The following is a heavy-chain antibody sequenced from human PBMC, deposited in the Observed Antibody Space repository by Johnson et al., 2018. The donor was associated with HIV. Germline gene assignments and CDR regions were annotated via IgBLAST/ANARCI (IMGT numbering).Heavy chain of an antibody. Sequence: QVQLVESGGGVVQPGRSLRLSCAASGFTFRSYAMHWVRQAPGKGLEWVALISYDGSHKFYADSVKGRFTISRDHSKNTLYLQMNSLRAEDTAVYYCAKERGYDSSGYNRWYVPDAFDIWGQGTMVTVSS. V-gene: IGHV3-30-3*01. CDR3: AKERGYDSSGYNRWYVPDAFDI. D-gene: IGHD3-22*01. CDR2: ISYDGSHK. J-gene: IGHJ3*02. CDR1: GFTFRSYA.